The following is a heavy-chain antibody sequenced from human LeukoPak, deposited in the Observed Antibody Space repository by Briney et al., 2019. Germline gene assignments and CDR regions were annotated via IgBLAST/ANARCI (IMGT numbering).Heavy chain of an antibody. CDR1: GFTFDDYA. V-gene: IGHV3-9*01. CDR2: ISWNSGSI. CDR3: AKANMVRGVIINWDWFDP. J-gene: IGHJ5*02. Sequence: GGSLRLSCAASGFTFDDYAMHWVRQALGKGLEWVSGISWNSGSIGYADSVKGRFTISRDNAKNSLYLQMNSLRAEDTALYYCAKANMVRGVIINWDWFDPWGQGTLVTVSS. D-gene: IGHD3-10*01.